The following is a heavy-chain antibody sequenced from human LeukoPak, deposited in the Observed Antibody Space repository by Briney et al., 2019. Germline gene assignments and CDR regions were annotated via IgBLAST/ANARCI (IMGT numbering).Heavy chain of an antibody. V-gene: IGHV3-21*01. CDR1: RLTFNTYS. CDR2: ISPRSDYI. Sequence: GGSLRLSCAASRLTFNTYSMTWVRQAPGKGLEWVSSISPRSDYIYYADSVRGRFTVSRDNAENSLYLQMNSLRAEDTAVYYCVRGGSSSSGPPDYWGQGTLVTVSS. D-gene: IGHD6-6*01. CDR3: VRGGSSSSGPPDY. J-gene: IGHJ4*02.